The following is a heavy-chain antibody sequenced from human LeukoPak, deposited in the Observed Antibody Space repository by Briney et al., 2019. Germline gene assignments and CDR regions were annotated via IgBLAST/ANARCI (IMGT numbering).Heavy chain of an antibody. V-gene: IGHV1-18*01. D-gene: IGHD1-14*01. Sequence: ASLKVSCKASGFTLTRHHISWVRQAPGQGLEWMGWIDANAGDTIYAQKFRDRVTMTRDTSTTTAYLELRSLRLDDTAVYYCVREAWGSGTIIDYWGQGTLVTVSS. CDR1: GFTLTRHH. CDR3: VREAWGSGTIIDY. CDR2: IDANAGDT. J-gene: IGHJ4*02.